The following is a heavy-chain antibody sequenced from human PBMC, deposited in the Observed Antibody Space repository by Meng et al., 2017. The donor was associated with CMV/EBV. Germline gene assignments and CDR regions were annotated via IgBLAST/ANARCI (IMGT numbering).Heavy chain of an antibody. V-gene: IGHV3-30*02. D-gene: IGHD2-2*01. CDR3: AKDGVSTTSGYYGMDV. CDR1: GFTFSSYG. Sequence: SCAASGFTFSSYGMHWVRQAPGKGLEWVAFIRYDGSNKYYADSVKGRFTISRDNSKNTLYLQMNSLRAEDTAVYYCAKDGVSTTSGYYGMDVWGQGTTVTVSS. CDR2: IRYDGSNK. J-gene: IGHJ6*02.